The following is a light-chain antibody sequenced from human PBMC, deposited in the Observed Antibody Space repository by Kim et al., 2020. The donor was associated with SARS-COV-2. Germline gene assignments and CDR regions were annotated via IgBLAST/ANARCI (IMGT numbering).Light chain of an antibody. CDR1: SCDVGGYNY. CDR2: DVS. Sequence: PGQSITISCTGTSCDVGGYNYLSWYQQHPGKAPKLMIYDVSNRPSGVSNRFSGSKSGNTASLTISGLQAEDEADYYCSSYTSSSTLFGTGTKVTVL. J-gene: IGLJ1*01. CDR3: SSYTSSSTL. V-gene: IGLV2-14*03.